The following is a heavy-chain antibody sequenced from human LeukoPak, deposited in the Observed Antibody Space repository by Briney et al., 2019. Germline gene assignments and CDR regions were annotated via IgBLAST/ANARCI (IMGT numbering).Heavy chain of an antibody. V-gene: IGHV1-2*02. CDR2: INPISGGT. CDR3: AREDGSFDY. D-gene: IGHD5-24*01. J-gene: IGHJ4*02. Sequence: SVKVSCRASGYTFTGYYIHWVRQAPGQGLEWMGWINPISGGTNYEEKFQGRVTTTRDTSINTAYMEVTRLTSDDTAVYYCAREDGSFDYWGQGTLVIVSS. CDR1: GYTFTGYY.